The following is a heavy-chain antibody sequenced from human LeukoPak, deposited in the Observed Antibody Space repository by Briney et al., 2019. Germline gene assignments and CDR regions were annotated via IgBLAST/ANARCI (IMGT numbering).Heavy chain of an antibody. CDR2: INSDGSST. V-gene: IGHV3-74*01. CDR3: ARDDNYYDSSGYFTS. Sequence: PGGSLRLSCAAPGFTFSSYWMHWVRQAPGKGLVWVSRINSDGSSTSYADSVKGRFTISRDNAKNTLYLQMNSLRAEDTAVYYCARDDNYYDSSGYFTSWGQGTLVTVSS. J-gene: IGHJ5*02. D-gene: IGHD3-22*01. CDR1: GFTFSSYW.